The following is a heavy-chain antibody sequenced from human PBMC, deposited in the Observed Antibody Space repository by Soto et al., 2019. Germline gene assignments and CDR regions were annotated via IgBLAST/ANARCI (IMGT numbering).Heavy chain of an antibody. CDR1: GGSFSGYY. V-gene: IGHV4-34*01. Sequence: QVQLQQWGAGLLKPSETLSLTCAVYGGSFSGYYWSWIRQPPGKGLEWIGETNHSGSTNYNPSLKSRVTISVDTSKNQFSLKLSSVTAADTAVYYCARGSGMDVWGQGTTVTVSS. J-gene: IGHJ6*02. CDR3: ARGSGMDV. CDR2: TNHSGST.